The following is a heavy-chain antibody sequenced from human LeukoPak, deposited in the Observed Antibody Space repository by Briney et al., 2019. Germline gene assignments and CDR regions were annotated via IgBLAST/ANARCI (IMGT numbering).Heavy chain of an antibody. CDR2: IKQDGSEK. CDR1: GFTFSSYW. J-gene: IGHJ4*02. Sequence: GFLRLSCAASGFTFSSYWMSWVRQAPGKGLEWVANIKQDGSEKYYVDSVKGRFTISRDNAKNSLYLQMNSLRAEDTAVYYCARVRSGSDNDYWGQGTLVTVSS. V-gene: IGHV3-7*01. D-gene: IGHD1-26*01. CDR3: ARVRSGSDNDY.